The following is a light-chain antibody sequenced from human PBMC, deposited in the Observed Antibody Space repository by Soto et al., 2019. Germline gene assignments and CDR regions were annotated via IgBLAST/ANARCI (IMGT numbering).Light chain of an antibody. Sequence: EIVLTQSPATLSLSPGERATLSCRASQSVSSYLAWYQQKPGRAPRLLIYDASNRATGIPARFSGSGSGTDFPLHISSLGPGDFSGYYCQHRNHWAGVTFGPGTKVDIK. CDR3: QHRNHWAGVT. CDR2: DAS. CDR1: QSVSSY. J-gene: IGKJ3*01. V-gene: IGKV3-11*01.